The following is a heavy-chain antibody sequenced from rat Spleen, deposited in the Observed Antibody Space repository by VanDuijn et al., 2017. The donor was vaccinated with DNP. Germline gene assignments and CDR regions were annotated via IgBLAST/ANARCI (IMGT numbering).Heavy chain of an antibody. D-gene: IGHD4-3*01. Sequence: EVQLVESGGGLVQPGRSMKLSCAALGFTFSNYYMAWVRQAPTKGLEWVASISSGGGGTYYPDSVKGRFTISRDNAKSTLYLQMNSLRSEDTATYYCTRAGPSGDYWGQGVMVTVSS. J-gene: IGHJ2*01. V-gene: IGHV5-25*01. CDR2: ISSGGGGT. CDR3: TRAGPSGDY. CDR1: GFTFSNYY.